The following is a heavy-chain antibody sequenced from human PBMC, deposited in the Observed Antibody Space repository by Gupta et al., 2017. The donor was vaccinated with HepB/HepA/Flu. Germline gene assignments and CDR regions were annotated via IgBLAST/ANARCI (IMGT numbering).Heavy chain of an antibody. J-gene: IGHJ5*02. CDR3: ARVGYCSTTSCYQRWFDP. D-gene: IGHD2-2*01. CDR2: ISSSSRTI. V-gene: IGHV3-48*02. CDR1: GFTFSSYS. Sequence: EVQLVESGGGLVQPGGSLRLSCAASGFTFSSYSLNWVRQAPGKGLEWVSYISSSSRTIYNADSVKGRFTISRDNAKNSLYLQMNSLRDEDTAVYYCARVGYCSTTSCYQRWFDPWGQGTLVTVSS.